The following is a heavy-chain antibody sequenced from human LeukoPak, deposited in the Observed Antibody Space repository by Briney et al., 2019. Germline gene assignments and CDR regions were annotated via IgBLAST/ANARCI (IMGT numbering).Heavy chain of an antibody. J-gene: IGHJ4*02. D-gene: IGHD6-13*01. V-gene: IGHV3-7*01. CDR1: GFTFSSYW. CDR2: IKQDGSEK. CDR3: AKDGSSWHGDY. Sequence: PGGTLRLSCAASGFTFSSYWMSWVRQAPGKGLEWVANIKQDGSEKYYVDSVKGRFTISRDNAKNSLYLQMNSLRAEDTAVYYCAKDGSSWHGDYWGQGTLVTVSS.